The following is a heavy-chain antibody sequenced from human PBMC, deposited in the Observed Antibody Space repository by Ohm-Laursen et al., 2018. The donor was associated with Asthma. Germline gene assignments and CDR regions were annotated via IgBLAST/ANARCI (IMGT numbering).Heavy chain of an antibody. J-gene: IGHJ4*02. V-gene: IGHV4-30-2*01. CDR3: ARENSAYFDY. D-gene: IGHD2-15*01. Sequence: SDTLSLTCSVSGGSIFSGGYSWSWIRQPPGKGLEWLGYTHQDGSAYYNPSLKSRGTISIDRSKNQFSLNLTSVTAADTAVYFCARENSAYFDYWGQGALVTVSS. CDR2: THQDGSA. CDR1: GGSIFSGGYS.